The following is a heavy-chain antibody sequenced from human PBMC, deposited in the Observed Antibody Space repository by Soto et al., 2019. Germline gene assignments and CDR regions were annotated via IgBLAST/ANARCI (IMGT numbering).Heavy chain of an antibody. V-gene: IGHV5-10-1*01. CDR2: IDPSDSYT. J-gene: IGHJ4*02. CDR1: GYSFTSYW. Sequence: PGESLKISCKGSGYSFTSYWISWVRQMPGKGLEWMGRIDPSDSYTKYSPSFQGHVTISADKSISTAYLQWSSLKASDSAMYYCAKSGIAAAGFYNWGQRSQVTVSS. D-gene: IGHD6-13*01. CDR3: AKSGIAAAGFYN.